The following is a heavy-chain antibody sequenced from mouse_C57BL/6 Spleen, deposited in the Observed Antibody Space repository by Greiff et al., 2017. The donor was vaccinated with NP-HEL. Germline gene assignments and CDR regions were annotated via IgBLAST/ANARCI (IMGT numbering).Heavy chain of an antibody. CDR3: ASIYYGNYENAMDY. Sequence: VQLQQSGPELVKPGASVKLSCKASGYTFTSYDINWVKQRPGQGLEWIGWIYPRDGSTKYNEKCKGKATLTVDTSSSTAYMELHSLTSEDSAVYFCASIYYGNYENAMDYWGQGTSVTVSS. V-gene: IGHV1-85*01. CDR1: GYTFTSYD. J-gene: IGHJ4*01. CDR2: IYPRDGST. D-gene: IGHD2-1*01.